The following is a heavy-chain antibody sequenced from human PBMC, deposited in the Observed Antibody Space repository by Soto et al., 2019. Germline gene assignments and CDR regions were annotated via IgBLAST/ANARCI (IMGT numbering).Heavy chain of an antibody. CDR3: ARDLHSGGKYWYFDI. CDR1: GYTFTNYG. CDR2: INSFSGDT. V-gene: IGHV1-18*01. J-gene: IGHJ2*01. D-gene: IGHD2-15*01. Sequence: QVQLVQSGAEVKKPGASVKVSCKASGYTFTNYGTTWVRQAPGQGLEWMGWINSFSGDTNYPQKLQGRLTMTTDTFTNTVYMELRNLRSDDTAVYYCARDLHSGGKYWYFDIWGRGTLVTVSS.